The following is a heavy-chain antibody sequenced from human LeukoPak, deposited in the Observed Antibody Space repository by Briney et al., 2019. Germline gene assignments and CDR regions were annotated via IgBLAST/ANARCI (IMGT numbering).Heavy chain of an antibody. D-gene: IGHD6-13*01. J-gene: IGHJ4*02. CDR1: GFTFTTYW. CDR2: INSDGSIT. Sequence: GGSLRLSCAASGFTFTTYWMHWVRQAPGKGLVWVSHINSDGSITSYADSVKGRFTISRDNSKNTLYLQMNSLRAEDTAVYYCAKTPGYSSSWYGSFDYWGQGTLVTVSS. CDR3: AKTPGYSSSWYGSFDY. V-gene: IGHV3-74*01.